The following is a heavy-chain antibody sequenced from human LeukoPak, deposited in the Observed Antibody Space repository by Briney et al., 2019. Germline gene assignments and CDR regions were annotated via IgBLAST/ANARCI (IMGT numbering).Heavy chain of an antibody. CDR3: ARGRYDFWSGQEDAFDI. D-gene: IGHD3-3*01. CDR2: MNPHSGNT. J-gene: IGHJ3*02. CDR1: GYTFTSYD. V-gene: IGHV1-8*01. Sequence: ASVKVSCKASGYTFTSYDVNWVRQAPGQGLEWMGSMNPHSGNTGYAQRFQGRVTMTRNTSISTAYMELSSLRSEDTAAYYCARGRYDFWSGQEDAFDIWGQGTMVTVSS.